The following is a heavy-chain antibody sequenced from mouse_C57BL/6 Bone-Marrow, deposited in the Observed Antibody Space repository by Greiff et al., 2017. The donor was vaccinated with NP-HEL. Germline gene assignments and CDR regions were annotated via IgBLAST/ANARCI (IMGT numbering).Heavy chain of an antibody. CDR2: IWRGGST. V-gene: IGHV2-5*01. CDR1: GFSLTSYG. J-gene: IGHJ1*03. Sequence: VKLMESGPGLVQPSQSLSITCTVSGFSLTSYGVHWVRQSPGKGLEWLGVIWRGGSTDYNAAFMSRLSITKDNSKSQVFFKMNSLQADDTAIYYCAKKRDYGSSFWYFDVWGTGTTVTVSS. D-gene: IGHD1-1*01. CDR3: AKKRDYGSSFWYFDV.